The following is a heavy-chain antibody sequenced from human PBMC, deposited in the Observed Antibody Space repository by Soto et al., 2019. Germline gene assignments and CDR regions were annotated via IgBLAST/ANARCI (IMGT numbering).Heavy chain of an antibody. V-gene: IGHV3-23*01. CDR2: ISGSGGST. Sequence: GGSLRLSCAASGFTFSSYAMSWVRQAPGKGLEWVSAISGSGGSTYYADSVKGRFTISRDNSKNTLYLQMNSLRAEDTAVYYCAKIHSGSYPHAYYFDYWGQGTLVTVSS. J-gene: IGHJ4*02. CDR3: AKIHSGSYPHAYYFDY. D-gene: IGHD1-26*01. CDR1: GFTFSSYA.